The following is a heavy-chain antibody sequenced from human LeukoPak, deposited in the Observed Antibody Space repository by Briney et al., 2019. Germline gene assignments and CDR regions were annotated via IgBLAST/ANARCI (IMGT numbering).Heavy chain of an antibody. Sequence: ASVKVSCKASGYTFTSYDYNWVRQATGQRPEWMGWMSPNSGDTGYAQKFQDRVTMTRNTSISTAYMELSSLRSDDTAVYYCARGPPNWGYDYWGPGTLVTVSS. CDR2: MSPNSGDT. J-gene: IGHJ4*02. CDR1: GYTFTSYD. D-gene: IGHD7-27*01. CDR3: ARGPPNWGYDY. V-gene: IGHV1-8*01.